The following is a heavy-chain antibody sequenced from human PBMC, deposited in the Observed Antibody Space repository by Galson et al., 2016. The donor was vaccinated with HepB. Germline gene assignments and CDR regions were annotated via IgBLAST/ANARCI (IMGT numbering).Heavy chain of an antibody. CDR2: ISGSGGST. J-gene: IGHJ4*02. Sequence: SLRLSCAASGFTFRSYAMTWVRQAPGKGLEWVSTISGSGGSTYHADSVKGRFTISRDNSKNTVYLQMNSLRAEDTAVYYCAKFASGTYYLDSFDYWGPGTLVTVSS. CDR3: AKFASGTYYLDSFDY. CDR1: GFTFRSYA. V-gene: IGHV3-23*01. D-gene: IGHD3-10*01.